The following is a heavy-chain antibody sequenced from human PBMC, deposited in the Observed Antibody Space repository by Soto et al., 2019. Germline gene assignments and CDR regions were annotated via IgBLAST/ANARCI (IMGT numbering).Heavy chain of an antibody. D-gene: IGHD1-26*01. CDR2: ISGSGGST. J-gene: IGHJ3*02. CDR1: GFTFSSYA. CDR3: AKVLVGATDDAFDI. Sequence: GGSLRLSCAASGFTFSSYAMSWVRQAPGKGLEWVSAISGSGGSTYYADSVKGRFTIARDNSKNTLDLQMNSLRAEDAAVYYCAKVLVGATDDAFDIWGQGTMVTVSS. V-gene: IGHV3-23*01.